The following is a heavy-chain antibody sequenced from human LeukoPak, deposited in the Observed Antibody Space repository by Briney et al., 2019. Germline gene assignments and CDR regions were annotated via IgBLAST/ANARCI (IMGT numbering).Heavy chain of an antibody. J-gene: IGHJ6*03. CDR2: IYYSGNT. D-gene: IGHD6-19*01. CDR1: GDSISTSNSY. CDR3: ARGRIAVAGLWSDYYYYYMDV. V-gene: IGHV4-39*01. Sequence: SETLSLTCTVSGDSISTSNSYWGWIRQPPGKGLEWIGSIYYSGNTYYNASLKSRVTISVDTSKNQFSLQLNSVTPEDTAVYYCARGRIAVAGLWSDYYYYYMDVWGKGTTVTVSS.